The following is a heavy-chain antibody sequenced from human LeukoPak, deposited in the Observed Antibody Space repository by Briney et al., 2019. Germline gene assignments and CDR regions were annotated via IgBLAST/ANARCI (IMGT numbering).Heavy chain of an antibody. Sequence: SETLSLTCTVSGGSISSYYWSWIRQPPGKGLEWIGYIYYSGSTNYNPSLKSRVTISVDTSKNQFSLKLSSVAAADTAVYYCARAPGGADYWGQGTLVTVSS. J-gene: IGHJ4*02. CDR2: IYYSGST. CDR1: GGSISSYY. D-gene: IGHD1-26*01. CDR3: ARAPGGADY. V-gene: IGHV4-59*01.